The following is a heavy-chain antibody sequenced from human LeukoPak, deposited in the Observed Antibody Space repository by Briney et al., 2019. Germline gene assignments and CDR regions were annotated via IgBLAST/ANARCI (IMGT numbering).Heavy chain of an antibody. D-gene: IGHD4-17*01. CDR2: IYYSGST. CDR3: ARVLYGDYPSVYYYYYMDV. J-gene: IGHJ6*03. CDR1: GGSISSYY. V-gene: IGHV4-59*01. Sequence: PSETLSLTCTVSGGSISSYYWSWIRQPPGKGLEWIGYIYYSGSTNYNPSLKSRVTISVDTSKNQFSLKLSSVTAADTAVYYCARVLYGDYPSVYYYYYMDVWGKGTTVTISS.